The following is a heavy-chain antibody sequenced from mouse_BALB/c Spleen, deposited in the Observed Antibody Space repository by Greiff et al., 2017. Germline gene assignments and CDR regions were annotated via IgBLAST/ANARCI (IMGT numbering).Heavy chain of an antibody. J-gene: IGHJ2*01. CDR1: GYSFTGYY. Sequence: VQLQQSGPELVKPGASVKISCKASGYSFTGYYMHWVKQSHVKSLEWIGRINPYNGATSYNQNFKDKASLTVDKSSSTAYMELHSLTSEDSAVYYCARGYYGYGYWGQGTTLTVSS. CDR3: ARGYYGYGY. CDR2: INPYNGAT. D-gene: IGHD1-2*01. V-gene: IGHV1-31*01.